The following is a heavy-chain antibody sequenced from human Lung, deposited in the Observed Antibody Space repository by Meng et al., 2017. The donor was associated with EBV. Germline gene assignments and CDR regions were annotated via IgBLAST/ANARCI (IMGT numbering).Heavy chain of an antibody. CDR3: ARVTLWFGELEY. V-gene: IGHV4-4*02. J-gene: IGHJ4*02. CDR1: GGPISSGNV. CDR2: IYHSGST. D-gene: IGHD3-10*01. Sequence: QVQGMEPLPGLVSTAGSLSLHCAVSGGPISSGNVWSWVRQPPGKGLEWIGEIYHSGSTNYNPSLKSRVTISVDTSKNQFSLKLSSVTAADTAVYYCARVTLWFGELEYWGQGTLVTVSS.